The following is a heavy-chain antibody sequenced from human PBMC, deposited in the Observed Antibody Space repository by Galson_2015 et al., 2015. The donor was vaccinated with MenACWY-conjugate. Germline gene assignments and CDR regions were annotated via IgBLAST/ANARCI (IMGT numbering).Heavy chain of an antibody. Sequence: SLRLSCAASGFTFSTYTMNWVRQAPGKGLEWVSFISSGSNSIYYADSVKGRFTISRDNAKHSLYLQMDSLRDEDTAVYYCARAGGIDYWGQGTLVTVSS. CDR3: ARAGGIDY. CDR1: GFTFSTYT. CDR2: ISSGSNSI. D-gene: IGHD3-16*01. J-gene: IGHJ4*02. V-gene: IGHV3-48*02.